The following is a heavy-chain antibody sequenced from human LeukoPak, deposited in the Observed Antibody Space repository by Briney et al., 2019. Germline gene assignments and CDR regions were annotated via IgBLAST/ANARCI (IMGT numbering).Heavy chain of an antibody. J-gene: IGHJ4*02. V-gene: IGHV3-48*02. D-gene: IGHD2-21*01. Sequence: TGGSLRLSCAASGFTFSSYSMNWVRQAPGKGLEWVSYIISSSSTIYYADFVKGRFTISRDNARNSLHLQMNSLTDEDTAVYYCARDGVDMTINVVIDLDFWGQGTLVTVSS. CDR3: ARDGVDMTINVVIDLDF. CDR1: GFTFSSYS. CDR2: IISSSSTI.